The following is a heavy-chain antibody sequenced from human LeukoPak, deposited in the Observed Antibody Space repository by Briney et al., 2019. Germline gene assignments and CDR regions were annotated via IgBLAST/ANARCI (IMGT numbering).Heavy chain of an antibody. CDR3: ARDGHLGYFDY. Sequence: SETLSLTCTVSGDSISGYYWSWIRQPPGKGLEYIGYIFYTGSTNYNPSLKSRVTISVDTSKSQFPLRLSSVIAADTAVYYCARDGHLGYFDYWGQGTLVTVSS. J-gene: IGHJ4*02. CDR1: GDSISGYY. V-gene: IGHV4-59*01. CDR2: IFYTGST. D-gene: IGHD7-27*01.